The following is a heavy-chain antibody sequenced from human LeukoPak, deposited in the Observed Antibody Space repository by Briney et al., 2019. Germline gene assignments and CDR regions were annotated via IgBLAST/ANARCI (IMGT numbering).Heavy chain of an antibody. J-gene: IGHJ4*02. D-gene: IGHD3-9*01. Sequence: TGGSLRLSCAASGFTFSGYSMNWVRQAPGKGLEWVSSISSSSSYVYYADSVKGRFTISRDNAKNSLYLQMNSLRAEDTAVYYCARGVVRYFDYWGQGALVTVSS. CDR1: GFTFSGYS. CDR3: ARGVVRYFDY. CDR2: ISSSSSYV. V-gene: IGHV3-21*01.